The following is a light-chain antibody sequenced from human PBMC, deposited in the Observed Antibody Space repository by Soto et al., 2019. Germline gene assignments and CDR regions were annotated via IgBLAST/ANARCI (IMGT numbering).Light chain of an antibody. CDR1: QSVDIN. CDR2: GAS. CDR3: QQYYDWPPLT. J-gene: IGKJ4*01. Sequence: EIILTQSPATLSMSPGERVTLSCRATQSVDINLAWYQQKPGQPPRLLIHGASTRATGIAARFSGSGSGTEFTLTISSLQSDDFAVYYCQQYYDWPPLTFGGGTKVESK. V-gene: IGKV3-15*01.